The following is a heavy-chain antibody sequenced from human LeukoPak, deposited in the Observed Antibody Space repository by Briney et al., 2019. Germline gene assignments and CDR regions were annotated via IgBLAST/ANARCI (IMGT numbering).Heavy chain of an antibody. V-gene: IGHV4-59*01. CDR3: ARGWYYYDSSGYYSYYFDY. D-gene: IGHD3-22*01. J-gene: IGHJ4*02. Sequence: SGTLSLTCTVSGGSISSYYWSWIRQPPGKGLEWIGYIYYSGSTNYNPSLKSRVTISVDTSKNQFSLKLSSVTAADTAVYYCARGWYYYDSSGYYSYYFDYWGQGTLVTVSS. CDR1: GGSISSYY. CDR2: IYYSGST.